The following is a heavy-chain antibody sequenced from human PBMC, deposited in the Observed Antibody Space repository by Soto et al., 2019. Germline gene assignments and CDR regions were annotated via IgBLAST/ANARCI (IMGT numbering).Heavy chain of an antibody. D-gene: IGHD6-6*01. J-gene: IGHJ4*02. V-gene: IGHV3-11*01. CDR1: GFTFSDYY. CDR2: ISNSGRTL. CDR3: ARDLVAVSGGVYSSSSGGYFFDF. Sequence: QAQLVESGGGLVKPGGSLRLSCAASGFTFSDYYMSWIRQAPGKGLEWVSYISNSGRTLYYADSMKGRFTISRDNAKNSLYLQINSLRSEDTAVYYCARDLVAVSGGVYSSSSGGYFFDFWGQGTLVTVSS.